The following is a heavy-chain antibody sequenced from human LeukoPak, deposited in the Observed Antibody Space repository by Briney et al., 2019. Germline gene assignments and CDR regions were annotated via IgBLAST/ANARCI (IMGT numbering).Heavy chain of an antibody. D-gene: IGHD5-12*01. J-gene: IGHJ3*02. V-gene: IGHV1-69*13. CDR3: ARDGGYSGYADYAFDI. CDR2: IIPIFGTA. Sequence: GASVKVSCQASGYTFTCYYMHWVRQAPGQGLEWMGGIIPIFGTANYAQKFQGRVTITADESTSTAYMELSSLRSEDTAVYYCARDGGYSGYADYAFDIWGQGTMVTVSS. CDR1: GYTFTCYY.